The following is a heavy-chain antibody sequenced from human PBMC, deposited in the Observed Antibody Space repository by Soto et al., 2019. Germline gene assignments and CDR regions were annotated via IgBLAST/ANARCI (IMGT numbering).Heavy chain of an antibody. CDR1: GFTFSVYT. V-gene: IGHV3-48*02. J-gene: IGHJ5*02. CDR3: ARDGYSTSSDWPWFDP. Sequence: EAQLVESGGGLVQPGGSLRLSCAASGFTFSVYTMHWVRQSPGKGLEWISSITSSGTTISYADSVKCRFTISRDNAKSSLFLQMDTLRDEDTAVYYCARDGYSTSSDWPWFDPWGQGTLVTVSS. CDR2: ITSSGTTI. D-gene: IGHD6-6*01.